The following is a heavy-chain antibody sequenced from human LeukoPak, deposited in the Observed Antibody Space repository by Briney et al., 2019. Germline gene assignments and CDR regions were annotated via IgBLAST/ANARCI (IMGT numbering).Heavy chain of an antibody. CDR3: ARSRDDLLFFGRGGMDV. Sequence: SVKVSCKASGGTFSSYAISWVRQAPGQGLEWMGGIIPIFGTANYAQKFQGRVTITADESTSTAYMELSSLRSEDTAVYYCARSRDDLLFFGRGGMDVWGNGTTVSVSS. V-gene: IGHV1-69*01. CDR1: GGTFSSYA. D-gene: IGHD3-3*01. CDR2: IIPIFGTA. J-gene: IGHJ6*04.